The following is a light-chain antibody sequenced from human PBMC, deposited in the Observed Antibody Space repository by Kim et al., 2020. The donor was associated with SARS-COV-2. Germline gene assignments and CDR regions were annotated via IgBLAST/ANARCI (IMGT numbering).Light chain of an antibody. CDR2: DAS. J-gene: IGKJ2*01. CDR3: QQRSNWPPYT. CDR1: QSVSSY. V-gene: IGKV3-11*01. Sequence: SPGEKATLSCRASQSVSSYLAWYQQKPGQAPRLLIYDASNRATGIPARFSGSGSGTDFTLTISSLEPEDFAVYYCQQRSNWPPYTFGQGTKLEI.